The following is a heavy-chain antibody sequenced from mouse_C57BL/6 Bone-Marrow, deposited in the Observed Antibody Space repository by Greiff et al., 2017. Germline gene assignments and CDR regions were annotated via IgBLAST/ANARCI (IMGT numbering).Heavy chain of an antibody. D-gene: IGHD1-1*01. CDR1: GFTFSDYY. V-gene: IGHV5-16*01. CDR2: INYDGSST. CDR3: AREGIYYGSSYWYFDV. J-gene: IGHJ1*03. Sequence: EVKLVESEGGLVQPGSSMKLSCTASGFTFSDYYMAWVRQVPEKGLEWVANINYDGSSTYYLDSLKSRFIISRDNAKNILYLQMSSLKSEDTATYYCAREGIYYGSSYWYFDVWGTGTTVTVSS.